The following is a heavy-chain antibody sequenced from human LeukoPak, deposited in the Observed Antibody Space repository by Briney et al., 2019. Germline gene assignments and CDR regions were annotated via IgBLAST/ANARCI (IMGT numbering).Heavy chain of an antibody. CDR3: AKDKSRVCSGGGCYAYYFDY. CDR1: GFTFDDYG. D-gene: IGHD2-15*01. J-gene: IGHJ4*02. CDR2: ITWDGGTT. V-gene: IGHV3-43*01. Sequence: GGSLRLSCAASGFTFDDYGMHWVRQAVGKGLEWVSLITWDGGTTYYADSVKGRFTISRDNSKNSLHLQMNNLKTEDTALYYCAKDKSRVCSGGGCYAYYFDYWGQGTLVTVSS.